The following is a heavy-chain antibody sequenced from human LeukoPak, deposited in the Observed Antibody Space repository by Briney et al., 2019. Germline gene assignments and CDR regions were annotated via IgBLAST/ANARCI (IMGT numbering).Heavy chain of an antibody. CDR3: ASDIVVVPAAIRWDNWFDP. V-gene: IGHV3-23*01. CDR1: GFTFSSYA. D-gene: IGHD2-2*02. Sequence: GGSLRLSCAASGFTFSSYAMSWVRQAPGKGLEWVSAISGSGGNTYYADSVKGRFTISRDNSKNTLYLQMNSLRAEDTAVYYCASDIVVVPAAIRWDNWFDPWGQGTLVTVSS. CDR2: ISGSGGNT. J-gene: IGHJ5*02.